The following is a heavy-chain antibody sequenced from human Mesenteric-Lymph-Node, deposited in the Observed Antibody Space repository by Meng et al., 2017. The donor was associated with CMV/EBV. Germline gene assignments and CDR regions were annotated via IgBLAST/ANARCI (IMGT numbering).Heavy chain of an antibody. J-gene: IGHJ6*02. Sequence: SGPTLVKPTQTLTLTCTFSGFSLSTSGMCVSWVRQPPGKALEWLALIDWDDDKYYSTPLKTRLTISKDTSKNQVVLTMTNMDPVDTATYYCARIREVPGGGPYYGMVVWGQGTTVTVSS. V-gene: IGHV2-70*20. CDR1: GFSLSTSGMC. D-gene: IGHD3-10*01. CDR3: ARIREVPGGGPYYGMVV. CDR2: IDWDDDK.